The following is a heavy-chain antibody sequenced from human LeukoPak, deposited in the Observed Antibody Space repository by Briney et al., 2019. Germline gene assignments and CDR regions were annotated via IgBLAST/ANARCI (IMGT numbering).Heavy chain of an antibody. J-gene: IGHJ4*02. CDR1: GYTFTGYY. Sequence: ASVKVSCKASGYTFTGYYMHWVRQAPGQGLEWMGRINPNSGGTNYAQKFQGRVTMTRDTSISTAYMELSRLRSDDTAVYYCARDLGYGSGSYYFDYWGQGTLVTVSS. V-gene: IGHV1-2*06. CDR3: ARDLGYGSGSYYFDY. CDR2: INPNSGGT. D-gene: IGHD3-10*01.